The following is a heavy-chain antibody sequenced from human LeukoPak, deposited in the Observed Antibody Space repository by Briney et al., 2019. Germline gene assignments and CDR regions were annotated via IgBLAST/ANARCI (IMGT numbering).Heavy chain of an antibody. J-gene: IGHJ6*03. Sequence: SQTLSLTCTVSGGSISSGGYYWSWIRQHPGKGLEWIGYIYYSGSTYYNPSLKSRVTISVDTSKNQFSLKLSSVTAADTAVYYCARAAWNDVSYYYYYMDVWGKGTTVTVSS. CDR3: ARAAWNDVSYYYYYMDV. V-gene: IGHV4-31*03. D-gene: IGHD1-1*01. CDR2: IYYSGST. CDR1: GGSISSGGYY.